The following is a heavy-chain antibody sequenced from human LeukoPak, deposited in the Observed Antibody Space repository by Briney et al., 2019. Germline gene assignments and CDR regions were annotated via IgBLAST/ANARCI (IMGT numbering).Heavy chain of an antibody. J-gene: IGHJ6*03. CDR3: ARVLSLYYYYYMDV. V-gene: IGHV1-69*13. CDR2: IIPIFGTA. CDR1: GGTFSSYA. Sequence: SVKVSCKASGGTFSSYAISWVRQAPGQGLEWMGVIIPIFGTANYAQKFQGRVTITADESTSTAYMELSSLRSEDTAVYYCARVLSLYYYYYMDVWGKGTTVTVSS. D-gene: IGHD2/OR15-2a*01.